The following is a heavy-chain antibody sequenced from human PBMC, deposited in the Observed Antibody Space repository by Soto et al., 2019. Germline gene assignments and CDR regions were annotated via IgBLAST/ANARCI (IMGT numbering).Heavy chain of an antibody. D-gene: IGHD3-10*01. V-gene: IGHV4-38-2*01. CDR2: IYHSGGT. J-gene: IGHJ4*02. CDR1: GYSINTGYY. CDR3: ARVASNTGIDY. Sequence: SETLSLTCAVSGYSINTGYYWGWIRQPPGKGLEWIAIIYHSGGTYSNPSLKSRVTMSVDTSKNQFSMKLSSVTAADTAMYYCARVASNTGIDYWGQGTLVTVSS.